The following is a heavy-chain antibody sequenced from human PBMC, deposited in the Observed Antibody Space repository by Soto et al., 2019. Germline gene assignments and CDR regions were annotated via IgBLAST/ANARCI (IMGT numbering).Heavy chain of an antibody. Sequence: SETLSLTCTVSGGSISSGDYYWSWIRQPPGKGLEWIGYIYYSGSTYYNPSLKSRVTISVDTSKNQFSLKLSSVTAADTAVYYCARDRIVVVPAATFFDYWGQGTLVTVSS. J-gene: IGHJ4*02. CDR3: ARDRIVVVPAATFFDY. V-gene: IGHV4-30-4*01. CDR1: GGSISSGDYY. D-gene: IGHD2-2*01. CDR2: IYYSGST.